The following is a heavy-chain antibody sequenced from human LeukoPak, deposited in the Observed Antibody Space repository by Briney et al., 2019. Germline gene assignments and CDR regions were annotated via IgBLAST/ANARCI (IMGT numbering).Heavy chain of an antibody. CDR1: GFTFGDYA. J-gene: IGHJ4*02. D-gene: IGHD6-13*01. Sequence: GGSLRLSCTASGFTFGDYAMSWVPQAPGKGLEWVGFIRSKAYGGTPEYAASVKGRFTISRDDSKSIAYLQMNSLKTEDTAVYYCTRPDYSSKGPVDYWGQGTLVTVSS. CDR3: TRPDYSSKGPVDY. V-gene: IGHV3-49*04. CDR2: IRSKAYGGTP.